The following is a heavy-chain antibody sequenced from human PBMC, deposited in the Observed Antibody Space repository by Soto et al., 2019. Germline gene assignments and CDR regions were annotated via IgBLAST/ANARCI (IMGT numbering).Heavy chain of an antibody. J-gene: IGHJ5*02. CDR2: IFPSDSDT. Sequence: GESLKISCKASGYSFTTSWIGWVRQMPGKGLEWMGIIFPSDSDTRYSPSFQGQVTTSVDKSISTAYLQWSSLKASDTAMYYCARRPGSWFDPWGQGTLVTVSS. D-gene: IGHD3-10*01. CDR3: ARRPGSWFDP. V-gene: IGHV5-51*01. CDR1: GYSFTTSW.